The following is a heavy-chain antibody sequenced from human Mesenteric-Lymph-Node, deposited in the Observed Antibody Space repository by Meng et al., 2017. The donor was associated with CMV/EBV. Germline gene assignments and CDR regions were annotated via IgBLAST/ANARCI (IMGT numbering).Heavy chain of an antibody. CDR3: AREIFSSDSGTYYHLGLNY. D-gene: IGHD3-10*01. CDR2: INHSGIT. Sequence: FNGHCWSWVRQHPGKGLEWIGEINHSGITNYNPSLKSRVTISADTSNNQFSLKLSSVTAADTAMYYCAREIFSSDSGTYYHLGLNYWGQGTLVTVSS. J-gene: IGHJ4*02. CDR1: FNGHC. V-gene: IGHV4-34*01.